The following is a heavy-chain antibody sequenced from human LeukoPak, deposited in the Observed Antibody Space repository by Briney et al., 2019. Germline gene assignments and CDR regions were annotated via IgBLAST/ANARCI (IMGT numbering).Heavy chain of an antibody. CDR3: AREIFGSGGYPDF. CDR2: IWHDGSHK. V-gene: IGHV3-33*01. CDR1: GFSFDTYA. Sequence: GRSLRLSCAASGFSFDTYAMHWVRQAPGQGLERVALIWHDGSHKFYSNSVRGQFTISRDNSKNTVYLQMNNLRPDGTAVYYCAREIFGSGGYPDFWGQGTLVTVSS. J-gene: IGHJ4*02. D-gene: IGHD3-10*01.